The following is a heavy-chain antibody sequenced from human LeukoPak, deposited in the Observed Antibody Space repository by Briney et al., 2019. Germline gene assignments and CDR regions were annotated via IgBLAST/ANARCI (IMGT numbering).Heavy chain of an antibody. D-gene: IGHD2-8*01. J-gene: IGHJ6*02. CDR3: ARVGCTNGVCYRFDYYYGMDV. Sequence: GGSLRLSCAASGFTFSSYWMSWVRQAPGKGLEWVANIKQDGGEKYYVDSVKGRFTISRDNAKNSLYLQMNSLRAEDTAVYYCARVGCTNGVCYRFDYYYGMDVWGQGTTVTVSS. CDR2: IKQDGGEK. CDR1: GFTFSSYW. V-gene: IGHV3-7*05.